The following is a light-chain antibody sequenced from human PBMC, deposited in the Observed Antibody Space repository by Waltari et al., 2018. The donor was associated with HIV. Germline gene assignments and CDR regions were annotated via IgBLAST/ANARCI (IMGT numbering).Light chain of an antibody. CDR2: KAS. V-gene: IGKV1-5*03. Sequence: DIQMTQSPSTLSASVGDRVTVTCRASQRISSWLAWYQQKPGKAPNLMIYKASSVEIGVPSRFSGSGSGTEFTLTISSLQPDDFATYYCQQYNSYPDPFGQGTKLEIK. J-gene: IGKJ2*01. CDR3: QQYNSYPDP. CDR1: QRISSW.